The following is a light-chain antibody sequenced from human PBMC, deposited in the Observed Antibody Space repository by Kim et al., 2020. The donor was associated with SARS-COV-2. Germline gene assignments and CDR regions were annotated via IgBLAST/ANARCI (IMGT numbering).Light chain of an antibody. Sequence: DIVMTQSPDLLAVSLGERATINCKSSRTLLSNSNDKNYLAWYQQRPGQPPKLLIYWASTRESGVPDRFSGSGSGTDFTLTINSLQAEDVAVYFCQQYFSTPWTFGQGTKLEI. CDR1: RTLLSNSNDKNY. CDR3: QQYFSTPWT. J-gene: IGKJ1*01. CDR2: WAS. V-gene: IGKV4-1*01.